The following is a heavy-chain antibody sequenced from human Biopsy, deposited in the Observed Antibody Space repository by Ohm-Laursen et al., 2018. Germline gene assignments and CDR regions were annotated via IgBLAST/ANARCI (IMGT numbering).Heavy chain of an antibody. CDR3: ASVVLGPTNDAFDL. D-gene: IGHD3-22*01. V-gene: IGHV4-4*07. CDR2: IYPGGST. CDR1: GGDINNYY. Sequence: TLSLTCNVSGGDINNYYWSWIRQPAGKGLEWIGRIYPGGSTNYNPSLKSRVTMSVDTSKKQLSLRLRSVTAADMAMYYCASVVLGPTNDAFDLWGQGTMVVVPS. J-gene: IGHJ3*01.